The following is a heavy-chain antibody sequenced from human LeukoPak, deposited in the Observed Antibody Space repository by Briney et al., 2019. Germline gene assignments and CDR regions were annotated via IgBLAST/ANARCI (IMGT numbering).Heavy chain of an antibody. D-gene: IGHD4-17*01. J-gene: IGHJ4*01. CDR1: GGAFRSRC. Sequence: GGAFRSRCWSWHQKKDGKGLEWIGRIYTSGSTNYNPSLKSRVTMSVDTSKNQFSLKLSSVTAADTAVYYCARCSTVTRAFNYCTHGILVIVST. CDR2: IYTSGST. V-gene: IGHV4-4*07. CDR3: ARCSTVTRAFNY.